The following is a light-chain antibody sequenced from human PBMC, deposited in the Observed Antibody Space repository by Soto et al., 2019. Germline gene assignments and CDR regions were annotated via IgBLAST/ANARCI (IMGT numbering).Light chain of an antibody. CDR1: SSDVGGYTY. J-gene: IGLJ2*01. Sequence: QSVLTQPPSASGSPGQSVTISCTGTSSDVGGYTYVSWYQQHPGKAPKLMIYEVSKRPSGAPDRSSGSKSGNTASLTVSGLQSEDDADYYCSSYAGSNTLVFGGGTKLTVL. CDR2: EVS. V-gene: IGLV2-8*01. CDR3: SSYAGSNTLV.